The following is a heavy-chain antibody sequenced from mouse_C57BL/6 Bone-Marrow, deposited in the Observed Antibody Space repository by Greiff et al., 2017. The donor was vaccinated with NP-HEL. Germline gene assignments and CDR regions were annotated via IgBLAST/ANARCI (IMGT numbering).Heavy chain of an antibody. V-gene: IGHV5-2*01. D-gene: IGHD2-5*01. Sequence: EVKLMESGGGLVQPGESLKLSCESNEYEFPSHDMSWVRKTPEKRLELVAAINSAGGSTYYPDTMERRFIISRDNTKKTLYLQMSSLRSEDTALYYCARRRYSNYWYFDVWGTGTTVTVSS. CDR3: ARRRYSNYWYFDV. CDR2: INSAGGST. CDR1: EYEFPSHD. J-gene: IGHJ1*03.